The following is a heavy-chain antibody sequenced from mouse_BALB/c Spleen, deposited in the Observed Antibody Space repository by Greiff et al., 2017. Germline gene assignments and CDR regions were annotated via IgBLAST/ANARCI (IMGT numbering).Heavy chain of an antibody. CDR3: IPGDYEYAMDY. J-gene: IGHJ4*01. V-gene: IGHV14-4*02. CDR1: GFNIKDYY. D-gene: IGHD2-4*01. CDR2: IDPENGDT. Sequence: EVQLQQSGAELVRSGASVKLSCTASGFNIKDYYMHWVKQRPEQGLEWIGWIDPENGDTEYAPKFQGKATMTADTSSNTAYLQLSSLTSEDTAVYYCIPGDYEYAMDYWGQGTSVTVSS.